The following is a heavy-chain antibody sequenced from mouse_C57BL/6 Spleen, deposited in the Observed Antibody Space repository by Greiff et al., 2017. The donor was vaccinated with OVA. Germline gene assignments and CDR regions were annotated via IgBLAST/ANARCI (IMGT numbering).Heavy chain of an antibody. D-gene: IGHD4-1*01. CDR2: IRSKSNNYAT. CDR3: VGQVLTEAYFGY. J-gene: IGHJ2*01. CDR1: GFSFNTYA. Sequence: EVMLVESGGGLVQPKGSLKLSCAASGFSFNTYAMNWVRQAPGKGLEWVARIRSKSNNYATYYADSVKDRFTISRDDSESMLYLQMNNLKTEDTAMYYCVGQVLTEAYFGYWGQGTTLTVSS. V-gene: IGHV10-1*01.